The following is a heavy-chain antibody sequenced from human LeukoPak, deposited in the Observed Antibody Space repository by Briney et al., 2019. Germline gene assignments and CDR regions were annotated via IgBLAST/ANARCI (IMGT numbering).Heavy chain of an antibody. CDR2: ISWNSGSI. CDR3: AKDLSSRYDAFDI. Sequence: GGSLRLSCAASGFTFDDYAMHWVRQAPGKGLEWVSGISWNSGSIGYADSVKGRFTISRDNAKNSLYLQMNSLRAEVTALYYCAKDLSSRYDAFDIWGQGTMVTVSS. V-gene: IGHV3-9*01. CDR1: GFTFDDYA. J-gene: IGHJ3*02. D-gene: IGHD6-13*01.